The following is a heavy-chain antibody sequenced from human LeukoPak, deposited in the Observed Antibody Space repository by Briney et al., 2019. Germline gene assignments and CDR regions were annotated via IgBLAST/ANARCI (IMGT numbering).Heavy chain of an antibody. CDR2: IHYSGNT. CDR1: GGSLSSTSSY. CDR3: ARLPGGY. Sequence: SEPLSLTCTVSGGSLSSTSSYWGWIRQPPGKGLEWIGYIHYSGNTNYNPSLKSRVTISFDTSKNQFSLNLISATAADTAVYYWARLPGGYWGQGTLVIVSS. V-gene: IGHV4-39*01. D-gene: IGHD1-26*01. J-gene: IGHJ4*02.